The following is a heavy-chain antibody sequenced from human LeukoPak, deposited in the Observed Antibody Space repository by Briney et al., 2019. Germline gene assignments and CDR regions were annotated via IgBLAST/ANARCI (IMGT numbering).Heavy chain of an antibody. V-gene: IGHV3-7*03. CDR2: INPDGSER. D-gene: IGHD6-19*01. J-gene: IGHJ6*02. CDR1: GFTFSDYY. CDR3: TRDLAAVPGPRMDV. Sequence: GGSLRLSCAASGFTFSDYYMSWVRQAPGKGLEWVALINPDGSERYYVDSVKGRFTISRDNARNSLYLLMDSLRDDDTAMYFCTRDLAAVPGPRMDVWGQGTTVTVSS.